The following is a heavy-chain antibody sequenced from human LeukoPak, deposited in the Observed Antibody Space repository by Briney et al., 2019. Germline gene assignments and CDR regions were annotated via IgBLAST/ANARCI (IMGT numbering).Heavy chain of an antibody. Sequence: GGSLRLSCAASGFTFSSYAMSWVRQAPGKGLEWVSAISGSGGSTYYADSVKGRFTISRDNSKNTLYLQMNSLRAEDTAVYYCAKAPGSMTTVTSWFDPWGQGTLVTVSS. V-gene: IGHV3-23*01. CDR2: ISGSGGST. D-gene: IGHD4-17*01. CDR3: AKAPGSMTTVTSWFDP. CDR1: GFTFSSYA. J-gene: IGHJ5*02.